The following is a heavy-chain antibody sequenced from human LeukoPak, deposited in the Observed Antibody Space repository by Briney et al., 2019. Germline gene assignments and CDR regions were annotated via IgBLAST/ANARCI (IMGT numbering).Heavy chain of an antibody. J-gene: IGHJ4*02. CDR3: ARDPPLYGGLPSYFDY. D-gene: IGHD4-23*01. CDR1: GGSISSGGYY. V-gene: IGHV4-31*03. Sequence: SETLSLTCTVSGGSISSGGYYWSWIRQHPGKGLEWIGYIYYSGSTHYNPSLKSRVTISVDTSKNQFSLKLSSVTAADTAVYYCARDPPLYGGLPSYFDYWGQGTLVTVSS. CDR2: IYYSGST.